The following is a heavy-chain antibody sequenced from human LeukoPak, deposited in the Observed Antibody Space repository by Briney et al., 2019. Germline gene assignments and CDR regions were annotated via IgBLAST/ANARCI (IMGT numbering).Heavy chain of an antibody. Sequence: GGSLRLSCAASGFTFSKYWMTWVRQAPGKGLEWVANIKQDGSQRSYADSVRGRFTISRDNTKNSGYLQMSSLRAEDTAVYYCARDSGAAAGNWNWFDPWGQGTLVTVSS. D-gene: IGHD6-13*01. V-gene: IGHV3-7*01. CDR2: IKQDGSQR. J-gene: IGHJ5*02. CDR3: ARDSGAAAGNWNWFDP. CDR1: GFTFSKYW.